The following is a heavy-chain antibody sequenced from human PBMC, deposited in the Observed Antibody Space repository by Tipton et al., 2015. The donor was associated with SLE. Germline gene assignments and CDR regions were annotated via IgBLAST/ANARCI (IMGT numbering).Heavy chain of an antibody. D-gene: IGHD5-18*01. CDR2: INHSGST. CDR1: GGSISGHY. CDR3: SSMAGYTYGRTRGWFDP. V-gene: IGHV4-34*01. J-gene: IGHJ5*02. Sequence: TLSLTCTVSGGSISGHYWSWIRQPPGKGLEWIGEINHSGSTNYNPSLKSRVTISVDTSKNQFSLQLNSVTPEDTAVYYCSSMAGYTYGRTRGWFDPWGQGTLVTVSS.